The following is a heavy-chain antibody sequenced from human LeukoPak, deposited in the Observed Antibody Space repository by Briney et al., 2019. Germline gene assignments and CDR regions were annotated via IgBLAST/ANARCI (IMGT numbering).Heavy chain of an antibody. D-gene: IGHD1-20*01. CDR2: IRGSGGRE. Sequence: GGSLRLSCAASGFTFGSYAMNWARQAPGEGLEWVSSIRGSGGREYYADSVKGRFTISRDNSKHTLYLQMNSLRAEDTAVIYHAKVASPHRNNWAHGALDIWGQGTMVTVS. CDR1: GFTFGSYA. J-gene: IGHJ3*02. V-gene: IGHV3-23*01. CDR3: AKVASPHRNNWAHGALDI.